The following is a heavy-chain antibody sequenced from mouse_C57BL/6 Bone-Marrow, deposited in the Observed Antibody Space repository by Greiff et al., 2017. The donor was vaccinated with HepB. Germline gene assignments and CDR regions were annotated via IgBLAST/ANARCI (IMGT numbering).Heavy chain of an antibody. CDR3: ARDAGSKPYYAMDY. D-gene: IGHD1-1*01. V-gene: IGHV7-1*01. Sequence: EVKLVESGGGLVQSGRSLRLSCATSGFTFSDFYMEWVRQAPGKGLEWIAASRNKANDYTTEYSASVKGRFIVSRDTSQSILYLQMNALRAEDTAIYYCARDAGSKPYYAMDYWGQGTSVTVSS. CDR1: GFTFSDFY. J-gene: IGHJ4*01. CDR2: SRNKANDYTT.